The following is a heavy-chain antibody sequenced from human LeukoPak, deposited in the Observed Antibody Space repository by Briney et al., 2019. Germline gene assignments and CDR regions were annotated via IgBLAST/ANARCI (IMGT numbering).Heavy chain of an antibody. J-gene: IGHJ6*03. D-gene: IGHD3-22*01. V-gene: IGHV4-4*07. CDR1: GGPIYSYY. Sequence: SETLSLTCTVSGGPIYSYYWSWIRQTAGKGLEWIGRLYPGVSTNYNPSLKSRVTMSVDTSKNEFALKLSAVTAADTAVYYCARLKFYDSTGYSPGHYMDVWGKGTTVTVSS. CDR3: ARLKFYDSTGYSPGHYMDV. CDR2: LYPGVST.